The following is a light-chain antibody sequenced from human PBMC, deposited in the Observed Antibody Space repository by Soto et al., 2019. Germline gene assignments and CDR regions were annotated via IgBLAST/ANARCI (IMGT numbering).Light chain of an antibody. Sequence: QSVLTQPPSVSAAPGQTVTISCSGSSSDVGSNYVCWYQQFSGSAPKLLIYETNKRSSGIPDRFSGSKSGASATLVITGLQTGDEADYYCGTWDSSLSADVFGTGTKLTVL. V-gene: IGLV1-51*02. CDR1: SSDVGSNY. CDR2: ETN. J-gene: IGLJ1*01. CDR3: GTWDSSLSADV.